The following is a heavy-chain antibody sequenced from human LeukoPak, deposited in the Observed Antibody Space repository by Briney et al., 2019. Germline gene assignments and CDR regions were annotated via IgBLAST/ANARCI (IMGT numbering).Heavy chain of an antibody. D-gene: IGHD6-13*01. J-gene: IGHJ5*02. Sequence: SETLSLTCSVSGGSISSSTYYWGWIRQPPGKGLEWIGSIYYSGSTYYNPSLKSRVTISVDTSKNQFSLKLSSVTAADTAVYYCARDWGSSWYRGLRNWFDPWGQGTLVTVSS. CDR3: ARDWGSSWYRGLRNWFDP. CDR2: IYYSGST. CDR1: GGSISSSTYY. V-gene: IGHV4-39*07.